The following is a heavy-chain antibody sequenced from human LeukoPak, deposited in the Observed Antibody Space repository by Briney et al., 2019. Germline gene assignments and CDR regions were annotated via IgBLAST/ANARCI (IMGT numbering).Heavy chain of an antibody. CDR2: IYYSGST. CDR3: ARDLGGSGSYVFDY. CDR1: GGSISSGGYY. J-gene: IGHJ4*02. Sequence: SQTLSLTCTVSGGSISSGGYYWSWIRQHPGKGLEWIGSIYYSGSTYYNPSLKSRLTISVDTSKNQFSLKLTSVTAADAAVYYCARDLGGSGSYVFDYWGQGTLVTVSS. V-gene: IGHV4-31*03. D-gene: IGHD3-10*01.